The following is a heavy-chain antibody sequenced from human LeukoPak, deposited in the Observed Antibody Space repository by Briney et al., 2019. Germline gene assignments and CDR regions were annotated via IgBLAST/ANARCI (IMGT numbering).Heavy chain of an antibody. Sequence: GGSLRLSCVASGFIFNSYGMHWVRQAPGKGLEWVALIWYDGSNKYYTDSVKGRFTISRDNSKNTLYLEMNSLRAEDTAIYYCAREGPRGNSQFDYWGQGTLVTVSS. CDR1: GFIFNSYG. V-gene: IGHV3-33*01. J-gene: IGHJ4*02. D-gene: IGHD2/OR15-2a*01. CDR3: AREGPRGNSQFDY. CDR2: IWYDGSNK.